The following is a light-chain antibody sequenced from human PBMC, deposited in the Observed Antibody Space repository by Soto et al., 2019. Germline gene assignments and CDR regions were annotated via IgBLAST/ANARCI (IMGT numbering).Light chain of an antibody. Sequence: AIQLTQSPSSLSASVGDRVTITCRASQGISSALAWYQQKPGKAPKLLIYDASSLESGVPSRFSGSGSGTDFTLTISSLQPEDFATYDGQQFNSYPRGLTFGGGTKVEIK. CDR2: DAS. CDR3: QQFNSYPRGLT. V-gene: IGKV1-13*02. CDR1: QGISSA. J-gene: IGKJ4*01.